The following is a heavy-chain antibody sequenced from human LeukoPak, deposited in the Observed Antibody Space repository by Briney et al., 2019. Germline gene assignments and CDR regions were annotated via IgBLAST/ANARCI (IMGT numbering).Heavy chain of an antibody. CDR1: GFTVSSNY. CDR3: ARDPAPYYYDSSGYDAFDI. D-gene: IGHD3-22*01. Sequence: GGSLRLSCAASGFTVSSNYMSWVRQAPGKGLEWVSVIYSGGSTYYADSVKGRFTISRDNSKNTLYLQMNSLRAEDTAVYYCARDPAPYYYDSSGYDAFDIWGQGTMVTVSS. CDR2: IYSGGST. J-gene: IGHJ3*02. V-gene: IGHV3-53*01.